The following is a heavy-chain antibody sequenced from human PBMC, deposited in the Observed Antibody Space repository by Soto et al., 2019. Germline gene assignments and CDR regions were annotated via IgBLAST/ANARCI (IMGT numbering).Heavy chain of an antibody. CDR2: IIPLFGKS. CDR3: AKDRAGDMSL. D-gene: IGHD2-21*01. J-gene: IGHJ4*02. Sequence: SVKVSFKASGGSFSNSGISWLRQAPGQGLQWIGGIIPLFGKSDYRQEFQGRVTLTTDESKTTAYMELSSLRSEDSATYYCAKDRAGDMSLWGQGTLVTVS. V-gene: IGHV1-69*05. CDR1: GGSFSNSG.